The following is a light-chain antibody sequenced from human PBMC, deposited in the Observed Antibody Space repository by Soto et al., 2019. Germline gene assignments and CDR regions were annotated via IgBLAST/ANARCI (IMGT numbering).Light chain of an antibody. CDR1: QSVPRN. J-gene: IGKJ5*01. Sequence: EIVLTQSPASLSLSPGERATLSCRASQSVPRNLAWYQQRHGQAPRLLIYDASSRATGIPDRFSGSGSGTDLTITISRLEPEDCEVFYCQHYDSLPITFGQGTRLEIK. V-gene: IGKV3-20*01. CDR2: DAS. CDR3: QHYDSLPIT.